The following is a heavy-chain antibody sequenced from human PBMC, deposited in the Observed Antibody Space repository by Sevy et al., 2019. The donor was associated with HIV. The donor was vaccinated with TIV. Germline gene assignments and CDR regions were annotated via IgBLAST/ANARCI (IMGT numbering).Heavy chain of an antibody. CDR1: GGTFSSYA. CDR2: IIPIFGTA. CDR3: ESEYGGYYYGSGGGYFDY. Sequence: ASVKVSCKASGGTFSSYAISWVRQAPGQGLEWMGGIIPIFGTANYAQKFQGRVTITADESTSTAYMELGSLRSEDTAVYYCESEYGGYYYGSGGGYFDYWGQGTLVTVSS. V-gene: IGHV1-69*13. J-gene: IGHJ4*02. D-gene: IGHD3-10*01.